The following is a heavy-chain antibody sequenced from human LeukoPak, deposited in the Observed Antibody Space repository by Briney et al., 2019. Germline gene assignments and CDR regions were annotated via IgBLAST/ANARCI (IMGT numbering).Heavy chain of an antibody. CDR3: AREHYGGAFDI. J-gene: IGHJ3*02. Sequence: SETLSLTCTVSGGSISRGGYYWSWIRQHPGKGLEWIGYIYYSGSTYYNPSLKSRVTISVDTSKNQFSLKLSSVTAADTAVYYCAREHYGGAFDIWGQGTMVTVSS. CDR1: GGSISRGGYY. V-gene: IGHV4-31*03. D-gene: IGHD4-17*01. CDR2: IYYSGST.